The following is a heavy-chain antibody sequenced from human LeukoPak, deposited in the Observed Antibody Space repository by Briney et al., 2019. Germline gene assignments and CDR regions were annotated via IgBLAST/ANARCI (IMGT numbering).Heavy chain of an antibody. D-gene: IGHD3-22*01. Sequence: ASETLSLTCTVSGGSISSGSYYWSWIRQPAGKGLEWIGRIYTSGSTNYNPSLKSRVTISVDTSKNQFSLKLSSVTAADTAVYYCARDVSYDSSGYYAYHHDYWGQGTLVTVSS. CDR3: ARDVSYDSSGYYAYHHDY. V-gene: IGHV4-61*02. CDR1: GGSISSGSYY. J-gene: IGHJ4*02. CDR2: IYTSGST.